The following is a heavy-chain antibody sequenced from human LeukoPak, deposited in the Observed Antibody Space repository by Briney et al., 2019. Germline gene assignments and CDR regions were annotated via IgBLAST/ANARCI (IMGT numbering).Heavy chain of an antibody. CDR2: IYHSGST. V-gene: IGHV4-4*02. CDR3: ARGDKQGNLLGPSGYFDP. Sequence: SGTLSLTCAVSGGSGGSISSSNYWSWVRQPPGKGLEWIGEIYHSGSTNYNPSLKSRVTISVDKSKNQFSLKLNSVTAADTAVYYCARGDKQGNLLGPSGYFDPWGQGTPVTVSS. CDR1: GGSGGSISSSNY. J-gene: IGHJ5*02. D-gene: IGHD5-18*01.